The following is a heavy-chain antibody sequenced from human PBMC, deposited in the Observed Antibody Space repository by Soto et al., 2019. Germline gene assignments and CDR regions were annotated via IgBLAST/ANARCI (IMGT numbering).Heavy chain of an antibody. D-gene: IGHD2-21*01. Sequence: PGGSLRLSCAASGFTFTNHNMNWVRQAPGKGLEWVSSISSSSSFRNYADSVKGRFSISRVNDKNLVYLQMDSLRAEDTAVYYCARDPPLSVLVVVATDDFWGQGTLVTVSS. CDR3: ARDPPLSVLVVVATDDF. CDR1: GFTFTNHN. CDR2: ISSSSSFR. J-gene: IGHJ4*02. V-gene: IGHV3-21*01.